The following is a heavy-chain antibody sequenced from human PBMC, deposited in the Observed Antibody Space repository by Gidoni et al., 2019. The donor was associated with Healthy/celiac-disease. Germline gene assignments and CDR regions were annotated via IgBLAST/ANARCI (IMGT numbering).Heavy chain of an antibody. J-gene: IGHJ5*02. D-gene: IGHD3-16*01. Sequence: QITLKESGPTLVKPTQTLTLTCTFSGFSLSTSGVGVGWIRQPPGKALEWLALIYWNDDKRSSPSLKSRLTINKDTSKNQVVLTMTNMDPVETATYYCAHVSTVPYVGEWFDPWGQGTLVTVSS. CDR1: GFSLSTSGVG. V-gene: IGHV2-5*01. CDR2: IYWNDDK. CDR3: AHVSTVPYVGEWFDP.